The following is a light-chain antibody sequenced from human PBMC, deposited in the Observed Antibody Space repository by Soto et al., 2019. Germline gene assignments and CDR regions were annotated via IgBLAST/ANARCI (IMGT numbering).Light chain of an antibody. J-gene: IGKJ1*01. CDR2: GAS. Sequence: EIVLTQSPGTLSLPPGERATLSCRASRSVGTFLAWYQQKPGQAPRLLIYGASSRATVIPDRFSGSGSGTDFTLTISRLEPEDFAVYYCQQCGSSPETFGQGTKVDIK. CDR3: QQCGSSPET. CDR1: RSVGTF. V-gene: IGKV3-20*01.